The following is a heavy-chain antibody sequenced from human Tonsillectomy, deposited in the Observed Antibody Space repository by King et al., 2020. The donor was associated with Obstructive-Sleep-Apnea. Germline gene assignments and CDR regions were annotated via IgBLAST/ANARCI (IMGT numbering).Heavy chain of an antibody. CDR2: ISGGRSST. J-gene: IGHJ4*02. CDR3: AKGYSSIWYDYFDY. Sequence: QLVQSGGDLVQPGGSLRLSCAASGFFFSSSAMTWGRQAPGKGLGWVSGISGGRSSTYYAASVKGRFTIPRDNSKNTLYLQMNSLRDEDTAVYYCAKGYSSIWYDYFDYWGQGTLVTVSS. D-gene: IGHD6-13*01. V-gene: IGHV3-23*04. CDR1: GFFFSSSA.